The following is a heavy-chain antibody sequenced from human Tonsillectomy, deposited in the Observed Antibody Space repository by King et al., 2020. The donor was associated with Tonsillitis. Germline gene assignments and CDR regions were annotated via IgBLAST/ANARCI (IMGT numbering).Heavy chain of an antibody. CDR3: TTVAHYSSGWFDSYYYCMDV. J-gene: IGHJ6*02. Sequence: VQLVESGGGFIKPGGSLRLSCAASGFTFSNAWMSWVRQAPGKGLEWVGRIKSKTDGGTTDYAAPVKGRFTISRDDSKNTLYLQMNSLKTEDTAVYYCTTVAHYSSGWFDSYYYCMDVWGQGTTVTVSS. D-gene: IGHD6-19*01. CDR2: IKSKTDGGTT. CDR1: GFTFSNAW. V-gene: IGHV3-15*01.